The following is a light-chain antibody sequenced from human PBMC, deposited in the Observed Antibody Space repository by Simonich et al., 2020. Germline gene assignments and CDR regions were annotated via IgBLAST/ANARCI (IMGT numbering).Light chain of an antibody. CDR1: QRVSSN. Sequence: EIVMTQSPATLSVSPGERATLSCRASQRVSSNLTWYQQKPGQAPRILIYGASTRATGIPARFSGSGSGTEFTLTISSLQSEDFAVYYCQQYNNWPYTFGQGTKLEIK. J-gene: IGKJ2*01. CDR2: GAS. V-gene: IGKV3-15*01. CDR3: QQYNNWPYT.